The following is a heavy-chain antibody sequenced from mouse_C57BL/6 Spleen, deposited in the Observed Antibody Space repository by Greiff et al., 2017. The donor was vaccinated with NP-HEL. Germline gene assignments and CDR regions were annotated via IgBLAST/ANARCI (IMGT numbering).Heavy chain of an antibody. CDR2: INPSTGGT. J-gene: IGHJ3*01. Sequence: VQLKQSGPELVKPGASVKISCKASGYSFTGYYMNWVKQSPEKSLEWIGEINPSTGGTTYNQKFKAKATLTVDKSSSTAYMQLKSLTSEDSAVYYCARGSGVAYWGQGTLVTVSA. CDR1: GYSFTGYY. CDR3: ARGSGVAY. V-gene: IGHV1-42*01.